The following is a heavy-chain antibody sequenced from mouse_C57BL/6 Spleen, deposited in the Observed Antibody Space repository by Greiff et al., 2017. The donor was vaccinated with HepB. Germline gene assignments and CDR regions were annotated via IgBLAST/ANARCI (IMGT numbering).Heavy chain of an antibody. J-gene: IGHJ2*01. CDR2: INPGSGGT. CDR3: ARRVVYFDY. Sequence: VQLQQSGAELVRPGTSVKVSCKASGYAFTNYLIEWVKQRPGQGLEWIGVINPGSGGTNYNEKFKGKATLTADKSASTAYMQLSSLTSEDSAVYFCARRVVYFDYWGQGTTLTVSS. CDR1: GYAFTNYL. D-gene: IGHD1-1*02. V-gene: IGHV1-54*01.